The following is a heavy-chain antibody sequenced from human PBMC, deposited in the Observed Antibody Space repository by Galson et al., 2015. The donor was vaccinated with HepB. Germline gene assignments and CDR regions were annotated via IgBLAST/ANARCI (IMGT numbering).Heavy chain of an antibody. Sequence: PALVKPTQTLTLTCTFFGFSLSTSGTRVSWIRQPPGKALEWLARIDWDNDKFYRTSLKTRLTISKDTSKNQVVLTMTNMDPVDTATYYCARIAPRVGDSRTHDAFDFWGQGTMVTVSS. CDR3: ARIAPRVGDSRTHDAFDF. J-gene: IGHJ3*01. D-gene: IGHD1-14*01. CDR1: GFSLSTSGTR. V-gene: IGHV2-70*04. CDR2: IDWDNDK.